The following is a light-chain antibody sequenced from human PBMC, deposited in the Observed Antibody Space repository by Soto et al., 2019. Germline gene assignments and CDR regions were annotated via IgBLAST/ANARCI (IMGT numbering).Light chain of an antibody. CDR1: QDISNY. Sequence: DIPMTQSPSSLSASVGDRVTITCQASQDISNYLNWYQQKPGKAPKLLIYDASNLETGVPSRFSGSGSGTDFTFTINSLQPDDIATYYCQQYDTLTHTFGGGTKVEIK. J-gene: IGKJ4*01. CDR2: DAS. V-gene: IGKV1-33*01. CDR3: QQYDTLTHT.